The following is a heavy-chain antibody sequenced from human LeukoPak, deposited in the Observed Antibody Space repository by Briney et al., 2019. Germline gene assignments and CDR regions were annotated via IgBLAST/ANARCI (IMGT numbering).Heavy chain of an antibody. CDR3: AKWAGGQPLVNWFDP. V-gene: IGHV3-23*01. D-gene: IGHD6-6*01. CDR2: ISGSGGST. J-gene: IGHJ5*02. Sequence: PGGSLRLSCAASGFTFSSYAMSWVRQAPGKGLEWVSAISGSGGSTYYADSVKGRFTISRDNSKNTLYLQMNSLRAEDTAVYYRAKWAGGQPLVNWFDPWGQGILVTVSS. CDR1: GFTFSSYA.